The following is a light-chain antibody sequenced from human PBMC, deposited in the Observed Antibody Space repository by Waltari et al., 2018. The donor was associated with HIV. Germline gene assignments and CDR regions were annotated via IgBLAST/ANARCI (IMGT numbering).Light chain of an antibody. CDR2: DVD. CDR3: CSKSTIYFGVL. V-gene: IGLV2-23*02. J-gene: IGLJ2*01. Sequence: QSALTQPASVSGPPGQSITISCTGTSDDIGGSNLVSWYQHHPGQAPRLFIFDVDKRPSGISVLFSGSKSGYTASLTISGLRTEDEADYFCCSKSTIYFGVLFGGGTTLTVL. CDR1: SDDIGGSNL.